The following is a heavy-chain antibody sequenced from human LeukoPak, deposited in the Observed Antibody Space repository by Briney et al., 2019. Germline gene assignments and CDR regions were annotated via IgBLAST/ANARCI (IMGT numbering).Heavy chain of an antibody. CDR3: ARIGYSSSSFDY. CDR2: IKQEGSEI. V-gene: IGHV3-7*01. Sequence: GGSLRLSCAASGFTFTRYWVSWVRQAPGKGLEWVANIKQEGSEITYVAYAKGRLTLSRDNAKNSLYLQVNSLRAEDTAVYYCARIGYSSSSFDYWGQGTLVTVSS. D-gene: IGHD6-6*01. CDR1: GFTFTRYW. J-gene: IGHJ4*02.